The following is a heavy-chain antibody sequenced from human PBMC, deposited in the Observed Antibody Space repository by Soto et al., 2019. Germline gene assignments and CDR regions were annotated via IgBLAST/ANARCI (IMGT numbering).Heavy chain of an antibody. Sequence: PSETLSLTCTVSGGSISSYYWSWIRQPPGKGLEWIGYIYYSGSTNYNPSLKSRVTISVDTSKNQFFLKLSSVTAADTAVYYCARDECGGGDCFRFDPWGQGTLVTVSS. J-gene: IGHJ5*02. CDR2: IYYSGST. CDR3: ARDECGGGDCFRFDP. V-gene: IGHV4-59*01. D-gene: IGHD2-21*02. CDR1: GGSISSYY.